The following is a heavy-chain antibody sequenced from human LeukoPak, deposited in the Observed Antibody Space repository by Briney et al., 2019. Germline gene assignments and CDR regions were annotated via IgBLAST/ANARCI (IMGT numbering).Heavy chain of an antibody. V-gene: IGHV3-48*01. J-gene: IGHJ3*02. CDR2: ISSSSSTI. CDR3: ARDGTGDRFDAFDI. CDR1: GFTFSSYG. D-gene: IGHD7-27*01. Sequence: GGSLRLSCAASGFTFSSYGMHWVRQAPGKGLEWVSYISSSSSTIYYADSVKGRFTISRDNAKNSLYLQMNSLRAEDTAVYYCARDGTGDRFDAFDIWGQGTMVTVSS.